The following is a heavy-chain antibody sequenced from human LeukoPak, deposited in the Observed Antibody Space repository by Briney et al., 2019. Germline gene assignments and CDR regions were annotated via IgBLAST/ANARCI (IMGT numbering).Heavy chain of an antibody. CDR2: INPNSGGT. J-gene: IGHJ4*02. CDR1: GYTFTGYY. CDR3: ARDRKWGEVPAVTIDY. D-gene: IGHD2-2*01. Sequence: ASVKVSCKASGYTFTGYYMHWVRQAPGQGLEWMGWINPNSGGTNYAQKFQGRVTMTRDTTISTAYMELRRLRTDNTAVYYGARDRKWGEVPAVTIDYWGQGTLVTVSS. V-gene: IGHV1-2*02.